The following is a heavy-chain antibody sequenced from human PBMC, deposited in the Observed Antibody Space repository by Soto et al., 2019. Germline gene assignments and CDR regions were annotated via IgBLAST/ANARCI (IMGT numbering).Heavy chain of an antibody. J-gene: IGHJ6*02. CDR3: AREPLGYCGGGSCYSDGMDV. Sequence: PGGSLRLSCAASGFTFSSYGMHWVRQAPGKGLEWVAVISYDGSNKYYADSVKGRFTISRDNAKNSLYLQMNSLRAEDTAVYYCAREPLGYCGGGSCYSDGMDVWGQGTTVTVSS. CDR1: GFTFSSYG. V-gene: IGHV3-30*03. D-gene: IGHD2-15*01. CDR2: ISYDGSNK.